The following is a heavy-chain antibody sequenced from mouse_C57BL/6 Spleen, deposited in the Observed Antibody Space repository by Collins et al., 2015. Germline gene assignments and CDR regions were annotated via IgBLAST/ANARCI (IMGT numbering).Heavy chain of an antibody. CDR2: IDPSDSYT. CDR1: GYTFTSYW. Sequence: QVQLQQPGAELVRPGTSVKLSCKASGYTFTSYWMHWVKQRPGQGLEWIGVIDPSDSYTNYNQKFKGKATLTVDTSSSTAYMQLSSLTSEDSAVYYCARFDLHYYGSSYGYFDVWGTGTTVTVSS. CDR3: ARFDLHYYGSSYGYFDV. V-gene: IGHV1-59*01. D-gene: IGHD1-1*01. J-gene: IGHJ1*03.